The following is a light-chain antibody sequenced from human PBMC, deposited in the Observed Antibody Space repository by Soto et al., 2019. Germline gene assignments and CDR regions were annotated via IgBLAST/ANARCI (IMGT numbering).Light chain of an antibody. Sequence: EIVLTQSPDTLSLSPGERTTLSCRASQSVSRYLAWYQQKPGQAPRLLIYDASNRVTGIPARFSGSGSGTDFTLTISSLEPEDFAVYYCQQRGNWPITFGQGTRLEIK. V-gene: IGKV3-11*01. J-gene: IGKJ5*01. CDR1: QSVSRY. CDR2: DAS. CDR3: QQRGNWPIT.